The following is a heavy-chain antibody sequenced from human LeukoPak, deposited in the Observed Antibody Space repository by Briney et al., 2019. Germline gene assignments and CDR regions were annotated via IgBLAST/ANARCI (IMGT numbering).Heavy chain of an antibody. Sequence: PGGSLRLSCAASGFTVSSTYMSWVRQAPGKGLEWVSVIYSGGSTYYADSVKGRFTISRDNSKNTLYLQMNSLRAEDTAVYYCSRSMWEQQVEKYYYFYMDVWGKGTTVIVSS. D-gene: IGHD6-13*01. CDR2: IYSGGST. V-gene: IGHV3-53*01. CDR1: GFTVSSTY. J-gene: IGHJ6*03. CDR3: SRSMWEQQVEKYYYFYMDV.